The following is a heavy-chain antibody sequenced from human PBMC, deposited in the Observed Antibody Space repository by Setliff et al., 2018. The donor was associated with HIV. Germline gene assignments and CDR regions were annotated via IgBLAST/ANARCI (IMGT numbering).Heavy chain of an antibody. V-gene: IGHV4-59*12. CDR2: VHFTGSS. J-gene: IGHJ5*02. CDR3: ARDQSIAARYLFDP. D-gene: IGHD6-6*01. Sequence: SETLSLTCTVSGASIWNYYWSWIRQAPGKGLEWIGFVHFTGSSNYNPSLDSRVTMSVDSSRDQFSLKLSSVTAADTAVYYCARDQSIAARYLFDPWGQGTLVTVSS. CDR1: GASIWNYY.